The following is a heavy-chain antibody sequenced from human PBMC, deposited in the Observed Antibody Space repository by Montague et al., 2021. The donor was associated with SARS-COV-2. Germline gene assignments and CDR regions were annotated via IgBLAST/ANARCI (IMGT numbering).Heavy chain of an antibody. CDR1: GGSITGFS. Sequence: SETLSLTCAVSGGSITGFSWSWVRQPAGKGLEWIGRVTTSGTTNXSPSLRSRVTMSVDTSKNQFSLNLNSVTAADMAIYYCARTPTRPLSLDSWGQGTLVTVSS. D-gene: IGHD6-6*01. J-gene: IGHJ4*02. CDR2: VTTSGTT. V-gene: IGHV4-4*07. CDR3: ARTPTRPLSLDS.